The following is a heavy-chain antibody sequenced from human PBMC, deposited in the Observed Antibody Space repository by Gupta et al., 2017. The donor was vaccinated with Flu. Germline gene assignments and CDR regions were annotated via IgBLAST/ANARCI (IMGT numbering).Heavy chain of an antibody. CDR3: ARRGSCPGDTCYALDS. CDR1: GGSIRSGDYY. Sequence: QVQLQESGPGLVKPSQTLSLTCSVSGGSIRSGDYYWSWIRQHPGKGLEWIGYMSYSGSTSYNPSLESRLTLSVDTSKNQFSLRLTFVTAADTAVYYCARRGSCPGDTCYALDSWGQGTPVTVSS. V-gene: IGHV4-31*03. D-gene: IGHD2-8*02. CDR2: MSYSGST. J-gene: IGHJ4*02.